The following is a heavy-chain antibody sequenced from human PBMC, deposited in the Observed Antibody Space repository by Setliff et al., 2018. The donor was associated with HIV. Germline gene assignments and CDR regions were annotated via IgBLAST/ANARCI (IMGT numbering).Heavy chain of an antibody. Sequence: GESLKISCKGSGYSFTTYWIGWVRQMPGKGLEWMGIIYPGDSDTRYSPSFQGQVTISADKSISTAYLQWSNLKAPDTAMYYCARRYYYDSSGYYYPYDAFDIWGQGTMVTVSS. CDR2: IYPGDSDT. J-gene: IGHJ3*02. V-gene: IGHV5-51*01. CDR3: ARRYYYDSSGYYYPYDAFDI. CDR1: GYSFTTYW. D-gene: IGHD3-22*01.